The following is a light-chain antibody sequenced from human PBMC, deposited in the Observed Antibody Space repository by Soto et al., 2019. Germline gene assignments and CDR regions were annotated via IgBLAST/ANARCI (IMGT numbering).Light chain of an antibody. CDR3: QQRNNWPQT. CDR1: QSVSSY. V-gene: IGKV3-11*01. J-gene: IGKJ4*01. Sequence: EIVLTQSPATLSLSPGERASLSCRASQSVSSYLAWYQQKPGQAPRLLIYDASNRATGIPARFSGSGSGTEFTLTISSLEPEDFAFYYCQQRNNWPQTFGGGTKVEIK. CDR2: DAS.